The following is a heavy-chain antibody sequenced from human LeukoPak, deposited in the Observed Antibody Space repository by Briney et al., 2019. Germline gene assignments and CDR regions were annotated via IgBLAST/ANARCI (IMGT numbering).Heavy chain of an antibody. CDR2: IYYSGST. D-gene: IGHD3-22*01. CDR3: ARSTPYYYDEVYFDY. V-gene: IGHV4-59*08. J-gene: IGHJ4*02. Sequence: SETLSLTCTVSGGSISSYYWSWIRQPPGKGLEWIGYIYYSGSTNYNPSPKSRVTISVDTSKNQFSLKLSSVTAADTAVYYCARSTPYYYDEVYFDYWGQGTLVTVSS. CDR1: GGSISSYY.